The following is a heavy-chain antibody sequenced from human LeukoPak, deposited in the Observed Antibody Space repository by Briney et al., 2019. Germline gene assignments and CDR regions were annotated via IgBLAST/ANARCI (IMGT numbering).Heavy chain of an antibody. CDR3: ARDLMITFGGVIPQQGTFDY. J-gene: IGHJ4*02. CDR2: ISSSSSYI. V-gene: IGHV3-21*01. Sequence: GGSLRLSCAASGFTFSTYSMNWVRQAPGKGLEWVSSISSSSSYIYYADSVKGRFTISRDNAKNSLYLQMNSLRAEDTAVYYCARDLMITFGGVIPQQGTFDYWGQGTLVTVSS. CDR1: GFTFSTYS. D-gene: IGHD3-16*01.